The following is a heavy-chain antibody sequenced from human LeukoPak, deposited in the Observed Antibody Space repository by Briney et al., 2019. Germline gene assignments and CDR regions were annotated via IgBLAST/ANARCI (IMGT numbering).Heavy chain of an antibody. CDR3: AKDELRYFDWLLSPSFDY. V-gene: IGHV3-9*01. CDR2: ISWNSGSI. J-gene: IGHJ4*02. Sequence: GRSLRLSCAASGFTFDDYAMHWVRQAPGKGLGWVSGISWNSGSIGYADSVKGRFTISRDNAKNSLYLQMNSLRAEDTALYYCAKDELRYFDWLLSPSFDYWGQGTLVTVSS. D-gene: IGHD3-9*01. CDR1: GFTFDDYA.